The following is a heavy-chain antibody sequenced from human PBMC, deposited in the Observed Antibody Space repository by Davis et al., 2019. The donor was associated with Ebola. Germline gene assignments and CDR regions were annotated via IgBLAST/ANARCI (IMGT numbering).Heavy chain of an antibody. J-gene: IGHJ5*02. CDR2: ISAYNGNT. D-gene: IGHD3-22*01. CDR3: ARDQEGYYDSSGYYYTRWFDP. V-gene: IGHV1-18*01. Sequence: ASVKVSCKASGGTFSSYAISWVRQAPGQGLEWMGWISAYNGNTNYAKKLQGRVTMTTDTSTSTAYMELRSLRSDDTAVYYCARDQEGYYDSSGYYYTRWFDPWGQGTLVTVSS. CDR1: GGTFSSYA.